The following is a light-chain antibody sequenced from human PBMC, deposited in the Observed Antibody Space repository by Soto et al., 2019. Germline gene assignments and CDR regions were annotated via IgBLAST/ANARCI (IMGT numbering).Light chain of an antibody. CDR2: GAS. CDR3: QQYGSSPPIT. J-gene: IGKJ5*01. CDR1: QSVSNNY. V-gene: IGKV3-20*01. Sequence: IVLTHAPGSLSLSPGERATLSFRAIQSVSNNYLAWYQQKPGQAPRLLIYGASSRATGIPDRFSGSGSGTDFTLTISRLEPEDFAVYYCQQYGSSPPITFGQGTRLEIK.